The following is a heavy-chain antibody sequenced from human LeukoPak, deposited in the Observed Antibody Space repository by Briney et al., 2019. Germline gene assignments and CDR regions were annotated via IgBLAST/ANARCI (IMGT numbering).Heavy chain of an antibody. CDR1: GYTFTTYG. CDR2: ISAYNANP. CDR3: ARETMVRGVTKPVYYYFGMDV. V-gene: IGHV1-18*01. D-gene: IGHD3-10*01. Sequence: ASVKVSCKASGYTFTTYGISWVRQAPGQGLEWMGWISAYNANPNYAQKLQGRVTMTTDTSTSTAYMELRSLRSDDTAVYYCARETMVRGVTKPVYYYFGMDVWGQGTTVTVSS. J-gene: IGHJ6*02.